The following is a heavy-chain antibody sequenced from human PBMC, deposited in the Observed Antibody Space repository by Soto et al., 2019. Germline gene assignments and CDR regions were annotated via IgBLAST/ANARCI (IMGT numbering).Heavy chain of an antibody. D-gene: IGHD6-25*01. CDR2: ISGGGAII. J-gene: IGHJ4*02. CDR1: GFTFSDHY. Sequence: QVQLVESGGGLVKPGGSLRLSCAASGFTFSDHYMTWIRQAPGKGPEWLSYISGGGAIISYADSVKGRFIISRDNAKRSLYLQMNSLTVEDTAVYYCSRDPRLADYWVQGTLVTVSS. V-gene: IGHV3-11*01. CDR3: SRDPRLADY.